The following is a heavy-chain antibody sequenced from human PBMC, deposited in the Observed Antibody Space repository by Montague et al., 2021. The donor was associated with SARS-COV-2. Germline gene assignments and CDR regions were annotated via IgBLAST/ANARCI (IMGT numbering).Heavy chain of an antibody. CDR2: ISYSGRT. V-gene: IGHV4-39*01. J-gene: IGHJ6*03. CDR3: ASSYYYGSGTYVYNYYMDV. D-gene: IGHD3-10*01. Sequence: SETLSPTCTVSGGSVSSSPYYWGWIRQPPGRGLEWVGSISYSGRTYFSPSLESRLTISVDSSENQFSLRLSSVTAADTAVYYCASSYYYGSGTYVYNYYMDVWGKGTTVTVSS. CDR1: GGSVSSSPYY.